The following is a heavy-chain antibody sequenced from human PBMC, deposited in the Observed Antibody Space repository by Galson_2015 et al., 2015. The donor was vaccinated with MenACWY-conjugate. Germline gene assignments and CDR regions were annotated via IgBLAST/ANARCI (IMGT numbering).Heavy chain of an antibody. CDR3: ATGPSTGGIQFDY. CDR1: GFTFSSYA. CDR2: ISGSGGST. V-gene: IGHV3-23*01. J-gene: IGHJ4*02. D-gene: IGHD2-15*01. Sequence: SLRLSCAASGFTFSSYAMSWVRQAPGKGLEWVSAISGSGGSTYYADSVKGRFTISRDNSKNTLYLQMNSLRAEDTAVYYCATGPSTGGIQFDYWGQGTLVTVSS.